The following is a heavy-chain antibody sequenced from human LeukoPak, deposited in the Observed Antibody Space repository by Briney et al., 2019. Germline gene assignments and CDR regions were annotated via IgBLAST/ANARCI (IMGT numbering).Heavy chain of an antibody. V-gene: IGHV4-39*07. Sequence: PSETLSLTCTVSGGSISSNTYYWVWIRQPPGKGLEWIGSVYYSGSTYYNPSLKSRVTVSVDTSKNQFSLKLSSVTAADTALYYCARDRQQLVRGDYFDYWGQGTLVTVSS. CDR3: ARDRQQLVRGDYFDY. CDR2: VYYSGST. CDR1: GGSISSNTYY. J-gene: IGHJ4*02. D-gene: IGHD6-13*01.